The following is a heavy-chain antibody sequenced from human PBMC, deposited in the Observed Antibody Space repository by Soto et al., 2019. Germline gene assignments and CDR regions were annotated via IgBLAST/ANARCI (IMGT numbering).Heavy chain of an antibody. D-gene: IGHD2-15*01. CDR2: IYYSGST. CDR1: GGSISSSSYY. Sequence: QLQLQESGPRLVKPSETLSLTCTVSGGSISSSSYYWGWIRQPPGKGLEWIGSIYYSGSTYYNPSLKSRVTISVDTSKNQFSLKLSSVTAADTAVYYCARLDIVVVVATGPPDYWGQGTLVTVSS. V-gene: IGHV4-39*01. CDR3: ARLDIVVVVATGPPDY. J-gene: IGHJ4*02.